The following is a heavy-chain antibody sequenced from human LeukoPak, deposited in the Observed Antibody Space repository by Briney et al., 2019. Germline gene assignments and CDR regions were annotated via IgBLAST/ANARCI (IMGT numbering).Heavy chain of an antibody. CDR3: ARMTTAVTPYFDY. Sequence: GGSLRLSCVASGFTFSSYSMNWVRQAPGKGLEWVSSISSSSSYIYYADSVKGRFTISRDNAKNSLYLQMNSLRAEDTAVYYCARMTTAVTPYFDYWGQGTLVTVSS. V-gene: IGHV3-21*01. CDR1: GFTFSSYS. J-gene: IGHJ4*02. D-gene: IGHD4-23*01. CDR2: ISSSSSYI.